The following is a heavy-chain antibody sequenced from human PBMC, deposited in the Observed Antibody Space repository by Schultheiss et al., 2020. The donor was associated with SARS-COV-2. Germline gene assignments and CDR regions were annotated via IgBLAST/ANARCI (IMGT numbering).Heavy chain of an antibody. V-gene: IGHV3-21*01. Sequence: GGSLRLSCAASGFNFATYSINWVRQAPGKGLEWISSIDITSRYIYYADSVRGRFTVSRDNAESSLYLQMYSLRAEDTAVYYCARDVGGNYGDYVHWGQGTLVTVSS. CDR2: IDITSRYI. CDR1: GFNFATYS. D-gene: IGHD4-17*01. J-gene: IGHJ4*02. CDR3: ARDVGGNYGDYVH.